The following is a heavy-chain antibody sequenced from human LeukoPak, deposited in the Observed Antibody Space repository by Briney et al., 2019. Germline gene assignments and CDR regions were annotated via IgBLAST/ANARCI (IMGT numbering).Heavy chain of an antibody. Sequence: PSETLSLTCAVYGGSFSGYYWSWIRQPPGKGLEWIGEINHSGSTNYNPSLKSRVTISVDTSKNQFSLKLSSVTAADTAVYYCARGLGYYDSSGYSAKWGQGTLVTVSS. CDR2: INHSGST. CDR3: ARGLGYYDSSGYSAK. D-gene: IGHD3-22*01. V-gene: IGHV4-34*01. J-gene: IGHJ4*02. CDR1: GGSFSGYY.